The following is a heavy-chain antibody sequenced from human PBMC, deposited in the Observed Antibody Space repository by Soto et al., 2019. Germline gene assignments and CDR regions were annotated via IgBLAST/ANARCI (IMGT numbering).Heavy chain of an antibody. J-gene: IGHJ4*02. CDR3: AGYLIAVAGTAA. V-gene: IGHV3-21*01. D-gene: IGHD6-19*01. CDR1: GFTFSSYS. CDR2: ISSSSSYI. Sequence: GSLRLSCAASGFTFSSYSMNWVRQAPGKGLEWVSSISSSSSYIYYADSVKGRFTISRDNAKNSLYLQMNSLRAEDTAVYYCAGYLIAVAGTAAWGQGTLVTVSS.